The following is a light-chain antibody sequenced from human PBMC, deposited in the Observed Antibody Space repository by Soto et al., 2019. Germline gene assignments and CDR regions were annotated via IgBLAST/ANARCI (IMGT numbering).Light chain of an antibody. V-gene: IGKV3-20*01. J-gene: IGKJ1*01. Sequence: EIVLTQSPGTLSLSLGERVTLSCRASQSVVSSYLLWYQQKPGRPPRLLIYGASSRATDIPDRFSGSGSGTDFTLTISRLEPEDFAVYYCQHYGSSRTFGQGTKVEIK. CDR3: QHYGSSRT. CDR1: QSVVSSY. CDR2: GAS.